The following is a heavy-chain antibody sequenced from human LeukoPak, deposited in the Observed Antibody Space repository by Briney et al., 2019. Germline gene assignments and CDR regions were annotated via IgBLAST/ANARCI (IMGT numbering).Heavy chain of an antibody. V-gene: IGHV4-34*01. CDR3: ARVVPHTIFGVVITRVYYYYYIDV. D-gene: IGHD3-3*01. J-gene: IGHJ6*03. CDR1: GGSFSGFY. Sequence: PSETLSLICAVYGGSFSGFYWSWMRQPPGKGLEWIGEINHSGSTIYNPSLKSRVTISVDTSKNQFSLKLSSVTAADTAVYYYARVVPHTIFGVVITRVYYYYYIDVWGKGTTVTVSS. CDR2: INHSGST.